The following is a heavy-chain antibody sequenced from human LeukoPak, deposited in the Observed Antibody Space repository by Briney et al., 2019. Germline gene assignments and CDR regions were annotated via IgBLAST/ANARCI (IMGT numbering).Heavy chain of an antibody. D-gene: IGHD3-10*01. V-gene: IGHV3-23*01. CDR2: ISGSGGST. CDR1: GFSFSTYG. J-gene: IGHJ3*02. Sequence: GGSLRLSCAASGFSFSTYGMSWVRQAPGKGLEWVSAISGSGGSTYYADSVKGRFTISRDNSKNTLFLQMNSLGADDTAVYYCAKGTSLVRGAIIMAFRSPFDIWGQGTMVTVSS. CDR3: AKGTSLVRGAIIMAFRSPFDI.